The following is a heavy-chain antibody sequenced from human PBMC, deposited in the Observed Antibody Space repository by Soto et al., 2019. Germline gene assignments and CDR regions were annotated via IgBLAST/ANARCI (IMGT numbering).Heavy chain of an antibody. V-gene: IGHV4-30-4*01. CDR2: KYYSGAT. CDR3: ARGRPNYFYYGLDV. J-gene: IGHJ6*02. Sequence: SETLSLTCTVSGGSIKSDYYCAWVRQFPGGGLQWMGYKYYSGATDSDPSLERRVSFSVDMSKNQFSLNLTSVTVADTAVYYCARGRPNYFYYGLDVWGQGIPVTVSS. CDR1: GGSIKSDYY.